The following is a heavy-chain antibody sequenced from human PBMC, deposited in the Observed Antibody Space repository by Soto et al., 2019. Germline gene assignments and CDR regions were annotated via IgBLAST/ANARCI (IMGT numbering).Heavy chain of an antibody. CDR2: ISSTSSTI. J-gene: IGHJ4*02. V-gene: IGHV3-48*01. Sequence: PGGSLRLSCAASGFTFSSYSMNWVRQAPGKGLEWVSYISSTSSTIYYADSIKGRFTISRDNAKNSLYLQMNSLRAEDTAVYYCAKVGLRGVIPYRGQGTLVTVSS. CDR1: GFTFSSYS. CDR3: AKVGLRGVIPY. D-gene: IGHD3-10*01.